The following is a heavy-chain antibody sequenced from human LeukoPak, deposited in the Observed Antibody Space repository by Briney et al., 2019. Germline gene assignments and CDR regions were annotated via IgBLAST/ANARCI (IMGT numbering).Heavy chain of an antibody. D-gene: IGHD3-10*01. J-gene: IGHJ4*02. CDR1: GFTFSSYA. V-gene: IGHV3-30-3*01. CDR3: ARESKESYGSSFYF. Sequence: GGSLILSCAASGFTFSSYAMHWVRQAPGKGLEWVAVISYDGSNKYYADSVKGRFTISRDNSKNTLYLQMNSLRAEDTAVYYCARESKESYGSSFYFWGQGTLVTVSS. CDR2: ISYDGSNK.